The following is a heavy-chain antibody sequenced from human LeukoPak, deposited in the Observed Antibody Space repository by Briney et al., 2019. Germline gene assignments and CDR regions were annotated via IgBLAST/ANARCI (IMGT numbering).Heavy chain of an antibody. CDR3: ARCPYDLLTGFSKWFFDL. J-gene: IGHJ2*01. Sequence: SETLSLTCTVSGGSINSRSDYWGWIRQLPGKGLEWIGYVYYSGDTYYNAPLQSRVTISVDTSKSQFSLTLNSVTAADTAVYYCARCPYDLLTGFSKWFFDLWGRGALVTVSS. CDR2: VYYSGDT. D-gene: IGHD3-9*01. CDR1: GGSINSRSDY. V-gene: IGHV4-39*01.